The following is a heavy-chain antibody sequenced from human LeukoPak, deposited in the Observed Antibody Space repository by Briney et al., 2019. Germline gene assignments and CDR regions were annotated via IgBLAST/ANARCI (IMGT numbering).Heavy chain of an antibody. CDR2: ISYSGST. D-gene: IGHD6-13*01. V-gene: IGHV4-59*08. CDR3: ARHGDSSTWSYFDY. CDR1: GGSITNYY. J-gene: IGHJ4*02. Sequence: SETLSLTCTVSGGSITNYYWTWIRQPPGKGLEWIGYISYSGSTNYNPSLKSRVTISVDTSKNQFSLRLTSVTAADTAVYYCARHGDSSTWSYFDYWGQGTLVNVSS.